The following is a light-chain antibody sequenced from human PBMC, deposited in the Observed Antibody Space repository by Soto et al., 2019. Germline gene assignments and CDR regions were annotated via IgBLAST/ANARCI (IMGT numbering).Light chain of an antibody. J-gene: IGKJ4*01. CDR1: QSVSSY. Sequence: EIVLTQSPATLSLSPGERATLSCRASQSVSSYLAWYQQKPGQAPRLLIYDASNRATGIPARFSGSGSGTDFTLTISSLEPEDFAVYYCQQYGSSPLTFSGGTKVDIK. CDR3: QQYGSSPLT. CDR2: DAS. V-gene: IGKV3-11*01.